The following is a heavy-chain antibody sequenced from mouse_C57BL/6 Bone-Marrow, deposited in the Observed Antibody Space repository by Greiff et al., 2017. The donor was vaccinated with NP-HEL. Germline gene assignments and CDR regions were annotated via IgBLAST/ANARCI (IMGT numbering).Heavy chain of an antibody. CDR2: ISSGGSYT. CDR1: GFTFSSYG. CDR3: ARHAMDY. Sequence: EVKLVESGGDLVKPGGSLKLYCAASGFTFSSYGMSWVRQTPDKRLEWVATISSGGSYTYYPDSVKGRFTISRDNAKNTLYLQMSSLKSEDTAMYYCARHAMDYWGQGTSVTVSS. V-gene: IGHV5-6*02. J-gene: IGHJ4*01.